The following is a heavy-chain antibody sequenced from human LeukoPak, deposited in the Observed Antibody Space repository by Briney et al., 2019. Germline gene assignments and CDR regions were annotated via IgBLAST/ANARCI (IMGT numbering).Heavy chain of an antibody. J-gene: IGHJ4*02. CDR3: ARGFSY. CDR2: IYHSGST. CDR1: GGSFSNYY. V-gene: IGHV4-34*01. Sequence: SETLSLTCAVYGGSFSNYYWSWIRQPPGKGLEWIGEIYHSGSTTYNPSLKSRVTISVDTSKNQFSLRLTSVTAADTALYYCARGFSYWGQGTLVTVSS.